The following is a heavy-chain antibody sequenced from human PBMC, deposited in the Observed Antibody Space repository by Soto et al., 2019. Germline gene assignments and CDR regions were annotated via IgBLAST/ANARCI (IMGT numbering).Heavy chain of an antibody. J-gene: IGHJ4*02. D-gene: IGHD3-22*01. Sequence: LGGSLRLSCAASGFTFSGSAMHWVRQASGKGLEWVGRIRSKANSYATAYAASVKGRFTISRDDSKNTAYLQMNSLKTEDTAVYYCTRMGYYDSSGTPFDYWGQGTLVTVSS. CDR2: IRSKANSYAT. CDR3: TRMGYYDSSGTPFDY. V-gene: IGHV3-73*01. CDR1: GFTFSGSA.